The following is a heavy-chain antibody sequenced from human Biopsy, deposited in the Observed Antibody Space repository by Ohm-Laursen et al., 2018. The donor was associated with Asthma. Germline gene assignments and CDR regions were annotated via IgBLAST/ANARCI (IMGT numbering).Heavy chain of an antibody. Sequence: SLRLSCAASGFTFDNYTMHWVRQAPGKGLEWVTIISYDGRNTYYADSVEGRFTISRDNSKSTLFLQMSSLRPEDTAVYYCARGGLQYYEYYGMDVWGQGTTVTVSS. J-gene: IGHJ6*02. D-gene: IGHD3-22*01. CDR3: ARGGLQYYEYYGMDV. V-gene: IGHV3-30*04. CDR2: ISYDGRNT. CDR1: GFTFDNYT.